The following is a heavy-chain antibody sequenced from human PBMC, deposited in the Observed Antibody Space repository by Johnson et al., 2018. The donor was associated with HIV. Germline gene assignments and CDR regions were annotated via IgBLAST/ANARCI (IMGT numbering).Heavy chain of an antibody. J-gene: IGHJ3*02. CDR1: GFTFSGSA. CDR2: IRSKANSYAR. D-gene: IGHD4-17*01. Sequence: VQLVESGGGLVQPGGSLKLSCAASGFTFSGSAMHWVRQASGKGLEWVGRIRSKANSYARAYAASGQGRITISRDDSKNTAYLKMNSLKTEDTAAYYCTRHTVTGDAFDIWGQGAVVTVPS. CDR3: TRHTVTGDAFDI. V-gene: IGHV3-73*02.